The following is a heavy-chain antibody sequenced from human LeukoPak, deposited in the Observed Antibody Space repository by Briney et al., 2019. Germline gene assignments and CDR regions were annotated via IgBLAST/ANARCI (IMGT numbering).Heavy chain of an antibody. CDR1: GDTFSDTY. J-gene: IGHJ4*02. CDR3: ARFLHGNSLDY. CDR2: VYFDGSET. Sequence: GESLQISCQASGDTFSDTYIAWVRQMAGKSLEWMGIVYFDGSETRYSPSFQGQVTISVDQSISRAYLQWTSLKTSDTAMYYCARFLHGNSLDYWGQGTLVTV. V-gene: IGHV5-51*01. D-gene: IGHD1-7*01.